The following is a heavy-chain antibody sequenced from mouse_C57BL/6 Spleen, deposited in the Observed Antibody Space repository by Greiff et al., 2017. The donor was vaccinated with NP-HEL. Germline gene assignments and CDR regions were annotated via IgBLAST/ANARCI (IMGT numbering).Heavy chain of an antibody. CDR3: ARDYGSSYEGFAY. D-gene: IGHD1-1*01. CDR1: GYAFTNYL. J-gene: IGHJ3*01. V-gene: IGHV1-54*01. Sequence: VKLQQSGAELVRPGTSVKVSCKASGYAFTNYLIEWVKQRPGQGLEWIGVINPGSGGTNYNEKFKGKATLTADKSSSTAYMQLSSLTSEDSAVYFCARDYGSSYEGFAYWGQGTLVTVSA. CDR2: INPGSGGT.